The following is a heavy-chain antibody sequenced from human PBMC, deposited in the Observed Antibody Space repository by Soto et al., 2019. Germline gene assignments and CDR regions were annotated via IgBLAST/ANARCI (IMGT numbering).Heavy chain of an antibody. CDR3: ARVAYGSTWYVDY. Sequence: EVQLVESGGGLVQPGGSLRLSCAASGFTFSSYWMHWVRQVPGKGLVWVSRINSDGSTTNNADSVKGRFTISRDNAKNTLFLQMNSLRAEDTAMYYCARVAYGSTWYVDYWGLGTLVTVSS. V-gene: IGHV3-74*01. J-gene: IGHJ4*02. D-gene: IGHD6-13*01. CDR2: INSDGSTT. CDR1: GFTFSSYW.